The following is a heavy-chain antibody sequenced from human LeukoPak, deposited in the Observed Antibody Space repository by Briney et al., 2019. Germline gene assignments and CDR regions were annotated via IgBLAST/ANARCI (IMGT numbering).Heavy chain of an antibody. CDR1: GGSISSRGFY. CDR3: VRSLLAFDY. J-gene: IGHJ4*02. Sequence: SETLSLTCTVSGGSISSRGFYWGWIRQPPGNGLEWIGRFYYSGSTYYNPFLKSRVTISVDTSNNQFPLKLSSVTAADTAVYYCVRSLLAFDYWGQGTLITVS. V-gene: IGHV4-39*01. D-gene: IGHD2-8*02. CDR2: FYYSGST.